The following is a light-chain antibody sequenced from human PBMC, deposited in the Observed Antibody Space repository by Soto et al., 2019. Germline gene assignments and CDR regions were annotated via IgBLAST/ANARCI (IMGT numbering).Light chain of an antibody. CDR1: SNDVGIYNY. J-gene: IGLJ3*02. Sequence: QSVLTQPRSVSGSPGQSVTISCTGTSNDVGIYNYVSWYQQYPGTAPKLLIYDFNKRPSGVPDRFSGSKSGNTASLTISGLQAGDEADYYCCSYAGDYTWVFGGGTKLTVL. V-gene: IGLV2-11*01. CDR3: CSYAGDYTWV. CDR2: DFN.